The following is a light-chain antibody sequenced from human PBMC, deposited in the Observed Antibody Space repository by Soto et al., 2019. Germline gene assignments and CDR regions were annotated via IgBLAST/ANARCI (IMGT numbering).Light chain of an antibody. CDR2: WAS. CDR3: QQYYSTPRS. J-gene: IGKJ1*01. V-gene: IGKV4-1*01. Sequence: DIVMTQSPDSLAVSLGERATINCKSSQSVLYSSNNKNYLAWYQQKPGQPPKLLIYWASTRESGVPDRFSGSGSWTDFTLTISSLQADDVAVYYCQQYYSTPRSFGQGTKVEIK. CDR1: QSVLYSSNNKNY.